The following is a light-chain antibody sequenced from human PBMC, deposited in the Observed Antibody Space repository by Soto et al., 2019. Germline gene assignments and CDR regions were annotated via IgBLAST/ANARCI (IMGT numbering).Light chain of an antibody. CDR3: VNRMNWHIN. Sequence: EIVLTQSRATRSFSLVKRATLSCSASQSVSTYLAWYKQKPGQAPRLLIFDAYKRATGITARFSGSGSEKDFTITISSIESEDIGVYYCVNRMNWHINFGQGKRLEIK. CDR1: QSVSTY. V-gene: IGKV3-11*01. CDR2: DAY. J-gene: IGKJ5*01.